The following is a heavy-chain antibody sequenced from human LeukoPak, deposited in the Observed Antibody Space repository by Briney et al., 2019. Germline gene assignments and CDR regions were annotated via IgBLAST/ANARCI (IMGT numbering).Heavy chain of an antibody. J-gene: IGHJ4*02. D-gene: IGHD6-13*01. CDR2: INTDGSYI. CDR1: GFIFSSWW. Sequence: PGGSLRLSCAASGFIFSSWWMIWFRRLPGKGLVSVSHINTDGSYIRYADSVKGRFTISRDNAKNTLYLQMNGLRPEDTGVYYCAREGIAAAGLDYWGQGTLVTVSS. CDR3: AREGIAAAGLDY. V-gene: IGHV3-74*01.